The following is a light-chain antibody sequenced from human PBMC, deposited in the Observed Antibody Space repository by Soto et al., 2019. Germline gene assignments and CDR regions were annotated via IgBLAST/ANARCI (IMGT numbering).Light chain of an antibody. V-gene: IGLV4-69*01. Sequence: QLVLTQSPSASASLGASVKLTCTLSSGHNNYAIAWHQQQPEKGPRYLMKLNSDGSHSKGDGIPDRFSGSSSGAERHLTISSLQSEDEADDYCQTWGTAIHDVVFGGGTKLTVL. CDR1: SGHNNYA. J-gene: IGLJ2*01. CDR3: QTWGTAIHDVV. CDR2: LNSDGSH.